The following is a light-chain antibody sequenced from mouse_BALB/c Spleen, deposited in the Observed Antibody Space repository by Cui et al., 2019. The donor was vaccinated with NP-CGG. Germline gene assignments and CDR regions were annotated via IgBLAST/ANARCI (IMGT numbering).Light chain of an antibody. CDR1: TGAVTTSNY. CDR2: GTN. J-gene: IGLJ1*01. Sequence: HDVVTQEYALTTSPGETVTLTCRSSTGAVTTSNYANWVQEKPDHLFTGLIGGTNNRVPGVPARFSGSLIGDKAALTITGAQTEDEAIYFCALWYSNHWVFGGGTKLTVL. V-gene: IGLV1*01. CDR3: ALWYSNHWV.